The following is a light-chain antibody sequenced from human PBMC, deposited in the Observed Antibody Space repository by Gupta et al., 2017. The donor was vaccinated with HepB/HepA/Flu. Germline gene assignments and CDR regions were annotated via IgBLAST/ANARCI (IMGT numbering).Light chain of an antibody. CDR2: GAS. Sequence: ERAMTQSPATLPVSPGERATLSCLASQRVDSKLAWYQQKPGQAPRLLIYGASTRATGIPARFSGSGCGTEFTLTISSRQSKDFAVYYCQQYNTWPPHTFGGGTKVEIK. CDR3: QQYNTWPPHT. CDR1: QRVDSK. J-gene: IGKJ4*01. V-gene: IGKV3-15*01.